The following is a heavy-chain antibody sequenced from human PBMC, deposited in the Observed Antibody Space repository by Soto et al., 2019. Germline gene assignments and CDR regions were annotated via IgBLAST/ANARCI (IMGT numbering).Heavy chain of an antibody. CDR2: IIPIFGTA. CDR1: GGTFSSYA. Sequence: QVQLVQSGAEVKKPGSSVKVSCKASGGTFSSYAISWVRQAPGQGLEWMGGIIPIFGTANYAQKFQGRVTITADESTSTAYMELSSLRSEDTAVYYCARGEGYYDNWGSRRLWFDPWGQGTLVTVSS. CDR3: ARGEGYYDNWGSRRLWFDP. V-gene: IGHV1-69*12. J-gene: IGHJ5*02. D-gene: IGHD3-22*01.